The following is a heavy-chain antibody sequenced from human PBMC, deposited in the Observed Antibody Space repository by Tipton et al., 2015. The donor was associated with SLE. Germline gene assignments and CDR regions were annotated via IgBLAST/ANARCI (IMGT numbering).Heavy chain of an antibody. J-gene: IGHJ4*02. CDR3: ARDRIMAPQISDY. Sequence: QSGPEVKKPGDSVRISCKSSGYAFTTRGITWVRQAPGQGLEWMGWISTYHGETKYAQNLQGRAIMTADTTTETAYMELRSLRPDDTAIYYCARDRIMAPQISDYWGQGTLVTVSS. V-gene: IGHV1-18*01. D-gene: IGHD2-8*01. CDR1: GYAFTTRG. CDR2: ISTYHGET.